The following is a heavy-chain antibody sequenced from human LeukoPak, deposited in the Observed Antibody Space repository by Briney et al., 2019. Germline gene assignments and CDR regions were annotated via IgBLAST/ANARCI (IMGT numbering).Heavy chain of an antibody. D-gene: IGHD5-24*01. J-gene: IGHJ3*02. CDR2: LHYSAGA. CDR1: GFSLSDTSYY. V-gene: IGHV4-39*07. CDR3: ARDWDGGYNFNAFDI. Sequence: SETLSLTCTVSGFSLSDTSYYWGWIRQPPGKGLELIGTLHYSAGADYNPSLKSRATISLDRSRNQFSLKLTSVTSADTAVYYCARDWDGGYNFNAFDIWGQGTMVTVSS.